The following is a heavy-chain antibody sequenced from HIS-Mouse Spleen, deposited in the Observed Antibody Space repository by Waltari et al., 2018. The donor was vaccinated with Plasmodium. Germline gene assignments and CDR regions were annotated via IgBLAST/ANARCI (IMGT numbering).Heavy chain of an antibody. V-gene: IGHV6-1*01. CDR1: GDSVSSNSAA. J-gene: IGHJ4*02. D-gene: IGHD7-27*01. CDR3: ARDGWGTPLDY. CDR2: KYSRSKWCN. Sequence: QVQLQQSGPGLVKPSQTLSLTCAISGDSVSSNSAAWHWIRQSPSRGLDWLGRKYSRSKWCNAYAGSVKSRITINPDTSKNQVSLQLNSVTHEDTAVYYCARDGWGTPLDYWGQGTLVTVSS.